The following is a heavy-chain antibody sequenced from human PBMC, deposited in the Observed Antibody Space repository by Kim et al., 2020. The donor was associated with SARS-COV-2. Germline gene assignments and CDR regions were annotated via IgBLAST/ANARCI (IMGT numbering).Heavy chain of an antibody. Sequence: ASVKVSCKASGYTFTSYDINWVRQATGQGLEWMGWMNPNSGNTGYAQKFQGRVTMTRNTSISTAYMELSSLRSEDTAVYYCARGSCSGGSCYQEWFDPWGQGTLVTVSS. D-gene: IGHD2-15*01. V-gene: IGHV1-8*01. J-gene: IGHJ5*02. CDR2: MNPNSGNT. CDR1: GYTFTSYD. CDR3: ARGSCSGGSCYQEWFDP.